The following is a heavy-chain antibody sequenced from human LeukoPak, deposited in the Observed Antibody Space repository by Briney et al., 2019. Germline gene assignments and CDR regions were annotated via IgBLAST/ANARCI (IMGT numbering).Heavy chain of an antibody. V-gene: IGHV4-59*01. J-gene: IGHJ4*02. CDR3: ARDQQLGNFDY. CDR2: IYYSGST. CDR1: GGSISSYY. Sequence: SETLSLTCTVSGGSISSYYWSWIRQPPGKGLEWIGYIYYSGSTNYNPSLKSRVTISVDTSKNQFSLKLSSVTAADPAVYYCARDQQLGNFDYWGQGTLVTVSS. D-gene: IGHD6-13*01.